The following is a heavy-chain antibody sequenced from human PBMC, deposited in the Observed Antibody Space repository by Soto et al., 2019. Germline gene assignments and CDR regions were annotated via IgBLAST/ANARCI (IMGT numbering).Heavy chain of an antibody. CDR1: GGSISSGDYY. CDR2: IYYSGST. Sequence: NPSETLSLTCTVSGGSISSGDYYWSWIRQPPGKGLEWIGYIYYSGSTYYNPSLKSRVTISVDTSKNQFSLKLSSVTAADTAVYYCARARPAYGDLNWFDPWGQGTLVTVSS. V-gene: IGHV4-30-4*01. CDR3: ARARPAYGDLNWFDP. D-gene: IGHD4-17*01. J-gene: IGHJ5*02.